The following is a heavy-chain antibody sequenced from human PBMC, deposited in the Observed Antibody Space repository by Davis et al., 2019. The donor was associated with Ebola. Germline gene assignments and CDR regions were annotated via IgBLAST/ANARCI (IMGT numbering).Heavy chain of an antibody. CDR1: GFTFSSYA. V-gene: IGHV3-30-3*01. Sequence: GESLKISCAASGFTFSSYAMHWVRQAPGKGLEWVAIISYDGSNKYYADSVKGRFTISRDNSKNTLYLQINSLRAEDTAVYYCARDSYRIRELGNWFDPWGQGTLVTVSS. CDR2: ISYDGSNK. D-gene: IGHD3-10*01. J-gene: IGHJ5*02. CDR3: ARDSYRIRELGNWFDP.